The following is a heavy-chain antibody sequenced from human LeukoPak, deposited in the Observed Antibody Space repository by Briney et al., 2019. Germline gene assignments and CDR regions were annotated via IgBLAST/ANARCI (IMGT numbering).Heavy chain of an antibody. CDR1: GGSISSGRYY. CDR3: ARWIAASKYFDY. Sequence: SETLSLTCTVSGGSISSGRYYWSWIRQPAGKGLECIGRFSTSGSTNYNPSLKSRVTISVDTSKNQFSLKLSSVTAADTAVYYCARWIAASKYFDYWGQGTLVTVSS. J-gene: IGHJ4*02. V-gene: IGHV4-61*02. CDR2: FSTSGST. D-gene: IGHD2-15*01.